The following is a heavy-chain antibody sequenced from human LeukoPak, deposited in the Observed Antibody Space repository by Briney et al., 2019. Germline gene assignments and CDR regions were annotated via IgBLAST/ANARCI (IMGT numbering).Heavy chain of an antibody. CDR2: IYSGGST. V-gene: IGHV3-53*04. CDR3: ARWTGTTVSH. CDR1: GFTVSSNY. J-gene: IGHJ4*02. Sequence: GGSLRLSCAASGFTVSSNYMSWVRQAPGKGLERVSVIYSGGSTYYADSVKGRFTISRHNSKNTLYLQMNSLRAEDTAVYYCARWTGTTVSHWGQGTLVTVSS. D-gene: IGHD4-17*01.